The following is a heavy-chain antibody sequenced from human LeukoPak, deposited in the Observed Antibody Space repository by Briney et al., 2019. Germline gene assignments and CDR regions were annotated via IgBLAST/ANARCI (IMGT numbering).Heavy chain of an antibody. J-gene: IGHJ4*02. CDR1: GFTFSSYW. D-gene: IGHD6-13*01. CDR2: IKQDGSEK. CDR3: ARAPLLDSSSYDY. Sequence: RGSLRLSCAASGFTFSSYWMSWVRQAPGKGLEWVANIKQDGSEKYYVDSVKGRFTISGDNAKNSLYLQMNSLRAEDTAVYYCARAPLLDSSSYDYWGQGTLVTVSS. V-gene: IGHV3-7*01.